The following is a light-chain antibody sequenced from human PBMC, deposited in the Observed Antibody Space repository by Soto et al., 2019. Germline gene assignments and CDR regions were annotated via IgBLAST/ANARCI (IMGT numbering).Light chain of an antibody. CDR1: STNIGSNY. CDR3: ATWDDSLNNPV. J-gene: IGLJ3*02. CDR2: SNN. V-gene: IGLV1-47*02. Sequence: QSVLTQLPSASGTPGQRVTISCSGSSTNIGSNYVYWYQQVPGTAPKLLIYSNNQRPSGVPDRFSASKSGTSASLAISGLRSEDEAAYYCATWDDSLNNPVFGGGTKLTVL.